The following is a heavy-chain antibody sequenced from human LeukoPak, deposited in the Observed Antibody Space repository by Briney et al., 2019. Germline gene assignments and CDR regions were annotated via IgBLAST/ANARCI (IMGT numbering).Heavy chain of an antibody. V-gene: IGHV3-13*01. CDR1: GFTFSSYD. CDR2: IGTAGDT. D-gene: IGHD3-10*01. Sequence: GGSLRLSCAASGFTFSSYDMHWVRQATGKGLEWVSAIGTAGDTYYPGSVKGRITVSRENAKNSLYLQMNSLRAGDTAVYYCARGRLSGSGSYLWYFDLWGRGTLVTVSS. J-gene: IGHJ2*01. CDR3: ARGRLSGSGSYLWYFDL.